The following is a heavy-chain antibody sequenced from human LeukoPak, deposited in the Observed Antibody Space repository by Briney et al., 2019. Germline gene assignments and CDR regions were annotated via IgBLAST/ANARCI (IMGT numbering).Heavy chain of an antibody. Sequence: SETLSLTCAVYGGSFSGYYGSWIRQPPGKGLEWIGEINHSGSTNYNPSLKSRVTISVDTSKNQLSLKLSSVTAADTAVYYCARVGSSARYWGQGTLVTVSS. CDR2: INHSGST. J-gene: IGHJ4*02. V-gene: IGHV4-34*01. CDR3: ARVGSSARY. CDR1: GGSFSGYY.